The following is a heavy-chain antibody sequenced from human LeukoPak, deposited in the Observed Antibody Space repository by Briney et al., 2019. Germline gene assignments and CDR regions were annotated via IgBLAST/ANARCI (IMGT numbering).Heavy chain of an antibody. CDR2: ISYDGSNK. CDR3: AREAGLSTRRRLDY. D-gene: IGHD4/OR15-4a*01. CDR1: GFTFSSYA. V-gene: IGHV3-30-3*01. J-gene: IGHJ4*02. Sequence: PGGSLRLSCAASGFTFSSYAMHWVRQAPGKGLEWVAVISYDGSNKYYADSVKGRFTIFRDNSKNMLYLQMNSLRTEDTALYYCAREAGLSTRRRLDYWGQGTLVTVSS.